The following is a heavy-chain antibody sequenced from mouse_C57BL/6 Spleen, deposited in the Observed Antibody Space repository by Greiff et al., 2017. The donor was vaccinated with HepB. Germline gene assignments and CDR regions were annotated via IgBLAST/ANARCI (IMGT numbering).Heavy chain of an antibody. CDR3: ARIYYDYGWYFDV. J-gene: IGHJ1*03. D-gene: IGHD2-4*01. CDR2: INYDGSST. CDR1: GFTFSDYY. Sequence: VQVVESEGGLVQPGSSMKLSCTASGFTFSDYYMAWVRQVPEKGLEWVANINYDGSSTYYLDSLKSRFIISRDNAKNILYLQMSSLKSEDTATYYCARIYYDYGWYFDVWGTGTTVTVSS. V-gene: IGHV5-16*01.